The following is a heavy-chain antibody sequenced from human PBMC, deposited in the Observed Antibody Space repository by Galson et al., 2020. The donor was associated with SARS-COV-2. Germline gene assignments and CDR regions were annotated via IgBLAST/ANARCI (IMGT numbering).Heavy chain of an antibody. CDR2: ISDSGGST. J-gene: IGHJ3*02. CDR3: AKVVRYVNWGGDDAFDI. V-gene: IGHV3-23*01. Sequence: ETGGSLRISCAAPGFTLSTNAMSWVRQHPGKGLEWVTTISDSGGSTYSADSVQGRFIISRDNSKNTLYLQMNSLRAEDTAVYYCAKVVRYVNWGGDDAFDIWGQGTMVTVSS. CDR1: GFTLSTNA. D-gene: IGHD3-9*01.